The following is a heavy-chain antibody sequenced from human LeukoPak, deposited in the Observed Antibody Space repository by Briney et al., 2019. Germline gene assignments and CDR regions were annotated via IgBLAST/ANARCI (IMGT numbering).Heavy chain of an antibody. V-gene: IGHV1-8*01. CDR3: ARYSGDSSSCDY. J-gene: IGHJ4*02. Sequence: ASVKVSCKASGYTFTSYDINWVRQATGQGLEWMGWMNPNSGNTGYAQKFQGRVTMTRNTSISTAYMELSSLRSEDTPVYYCARYSGDSSSCDYWGQGTLVTVSS. CDR1: GYTFTSYD. D-gene: IGHD6-13*01. CDR2: MNPNSGNT.